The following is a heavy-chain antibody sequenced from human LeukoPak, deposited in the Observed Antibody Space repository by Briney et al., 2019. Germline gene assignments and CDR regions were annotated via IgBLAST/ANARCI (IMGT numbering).Heavy chain of an antibody. CDR1: GFTFSSYG. J-gene: IGHJ4*02. Sequence: GGSLRLSCAASGFTFSSYGMSWVRQAPGKGLEWVSAISGSGGSTYYADSVKGRFTISRDNSKNTLYLQMNSLRAEDTAVYYCAKEQGSGYYLGNIGYWGQGTLVTVSS. V-gene: IGHV3-23*01. D-gene: IGHD3-22*01. CDR3: AKEQGSGYYLGNIGY. CDR2: ISGSGGST.